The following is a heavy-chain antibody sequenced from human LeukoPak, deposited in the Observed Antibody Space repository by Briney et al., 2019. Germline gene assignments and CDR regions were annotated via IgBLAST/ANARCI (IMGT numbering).Heavy chain of an antibody. CDR2: VASSGTS. Sequence: PSETLSLTCTVSGDSLNTYYWTWIRQTPGKELEWIGFVASSGTSNYNPSLKSRVSILINTTNNKLSLALTSGPPADTTVYYCARVVRGVVTSNWFDPWGQGTLVSVSS. D-gene: IGHD2-21*02. CDR1: GDSLNTYY. V-gene: IGHV4-59*01. J-gene: IGHJ5*02. CDR3: ARVVRGVVTSNWFDP.